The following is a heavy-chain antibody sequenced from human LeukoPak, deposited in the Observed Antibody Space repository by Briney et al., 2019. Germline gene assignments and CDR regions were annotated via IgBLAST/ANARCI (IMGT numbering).Heavy chain of an antibody. V-gene: IGHV4-39*01. J-gene: IGHJ5*02. CDR2: IYYSGST. CDR1: GGSIGSSSYY. CDR3: AGGSSWYYNWFDP. Sequence: SETLSLTCTVSGGSIGSSSYYWGWIRQPPGKGLEWIGSIYYSGSTYYNPSLKSRVTISVDTSKNQFSLKLSSVTAADTAVYYCAGGSSWYYNWFDPWGQGTLVTVSS. D-gene: IGHD6-13*01.